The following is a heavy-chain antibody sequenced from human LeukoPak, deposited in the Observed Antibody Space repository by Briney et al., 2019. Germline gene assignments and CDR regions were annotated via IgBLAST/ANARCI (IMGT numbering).Heavy chain of an antibody. Sequence: SVKVFCTASGGTFSSYAISWVRQAPGQGLEWMGGIIPIFGTANYAQKFQGRVTITADESTSTAYMELSSLRSEDTAVYYCARHGDYVYYYYGMDVWGQGTTVTVSS. CDR3: ARHGDYVYYYYGMDV. V-gene: IGHV1-69*01. CDR1: GGTFSSYA. J-gene: IGHJ6*02. CDR2: IIPIFGTA. D-gene: IGHD4-17*01.